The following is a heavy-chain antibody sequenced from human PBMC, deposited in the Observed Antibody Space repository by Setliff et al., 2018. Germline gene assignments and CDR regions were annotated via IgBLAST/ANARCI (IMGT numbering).Heavy chain of an antibody. D-gene: IGHD2-2*01. Sequence: RGSLRLSCAASGFTFRSYSMKWVRQAPGKGLEWVSYISSSSSTVYYADSVKGRFTISRDNANQSLYLQMNSLRAGDTAVYYCARGHGHCTSTSCYPGYYYYMDVWGKGTTVTVSS. J-gene: IGHJ6*03. CDR1: GFTFRSYS. CDR3: ARGHGHCTSTSCYPGYYYYMDV. V-gene: IGHV3-48*01. CDR2: ISSSSSTV.